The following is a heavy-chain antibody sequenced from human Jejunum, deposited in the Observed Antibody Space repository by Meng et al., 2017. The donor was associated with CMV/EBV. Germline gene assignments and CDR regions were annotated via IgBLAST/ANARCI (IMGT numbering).Heavy chain of an antibody. CDR2: ITSSSTSI. Sequence: CAASRFPFIPSPLLWVRQAPGTGLAWFSSITSSSTSISYADSAKGRFTISRDNAKNSLYLQMTSLRADDTAVYYCARDYRRGDGSGWGQGTLVTVSS. D-gene: IGHD2-21*02. J-gene: IGHJ4*02. CDR1: RFPFIPSP. CDR3: ARDYRRGDGSG. V-gene: IGHV3-21*01.